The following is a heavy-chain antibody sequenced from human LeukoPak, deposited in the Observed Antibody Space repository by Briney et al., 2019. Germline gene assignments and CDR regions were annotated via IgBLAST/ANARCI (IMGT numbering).Heavy chain of an antibody. J-gene: IGHJ4*02. V-gene: IGHV4-30-4*01. CDR3: ARVTAVTTSFHFDY. D-gene: IGHD4-17*01. CDR2: IYYSGST. CDR1: GGSISSGGYY. Sequence: SETLSLTCTVSGGSISSGGYYWSWIRQPPGEGLEWIGYIYYSGSTYYHPSLKSRVTISLDTSKNQFSLKLSSVTAADTAVYYCARVTAVTTSFHFDYWGQGTLVTVSS.